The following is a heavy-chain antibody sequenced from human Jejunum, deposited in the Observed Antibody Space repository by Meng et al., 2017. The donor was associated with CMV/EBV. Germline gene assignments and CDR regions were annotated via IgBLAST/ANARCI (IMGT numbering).Heavy chain of an antibody. CDR1: GFSFSSPW. V-gene: IGHV3-7*01. Sequence: CAASGFSFSSPWMGWVRQGPGKGLEWVANIKPDGSENWSTDSVKGRFTISRDNAKNSLFLQMNSLRADDTAVYFCATLGFRRIDYWGQGTLVTVSS. J-gene: IGHJ4*02. CDR3: ATLGFRRIDY. CDR2: IKPDGSEN. D-gene: IGHD5-18*01.